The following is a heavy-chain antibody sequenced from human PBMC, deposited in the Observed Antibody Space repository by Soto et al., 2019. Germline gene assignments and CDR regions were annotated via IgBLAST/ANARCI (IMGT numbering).Heavy chain of an antibody. CDR1: GGTFRSYA. D-gene: IGHD1-20*01. CDR3: ARAWEGYNWNDFNSWFDP. Sequence: SVKGSCKASGGTFRSYAISWLRQAPGQGLEWMGGIIPIFGTANYAQKFQGRVTITADESTSTAYMELSSLRSEDTAVYYCARAWEGYNWNDFNSWFDPWGQGTLVTVSS. CDR2: IIPIFGTA. J-gene: IGHJ5*02. V-gene: IGHV1-69*01.